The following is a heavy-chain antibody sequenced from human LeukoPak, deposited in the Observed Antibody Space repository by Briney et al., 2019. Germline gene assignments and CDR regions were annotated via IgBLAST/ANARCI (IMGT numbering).Heavy chain of an antibody. CDR2: INPNTGDT. J-gene: IGHJ4*02. CDR3: ARQQQLAIDY. D-gene: IGHD6-13*01. V-gene: IGHV1-2*02. Sequence: ASVKVSCKASGYTFTDYYMHWVRQAPGQGLEWMGWINPNTGDTNYAQKFHGRVTMTRDTSISTAYMELSSDDTAVYYCARQQQLAIDYWGQGTLVTVSS. CDR1: GYTFTDYY.